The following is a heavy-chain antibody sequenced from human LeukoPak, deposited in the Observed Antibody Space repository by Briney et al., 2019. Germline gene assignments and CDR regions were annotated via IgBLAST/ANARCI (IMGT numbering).Heavy chain of an antibody. CDR2: ISYDGSNK. Sequence: QTGGSLRLSCAASGFTFSSYAMHWVRQAPGKGLEWVAVISYDGSNKYYADSVKGRFTISRDNSKNTLYLQMNGLRAEDTAVYYCARVAAAAGTHFDYWGQGTLVTVSS. CDR3: ARVAAAAGTHFDY. V-gene: IGHV3-30*04. J-gene: IGHJ4*02. D-gene: IGHD6-13*01. CDR1: GFTFSSYA.